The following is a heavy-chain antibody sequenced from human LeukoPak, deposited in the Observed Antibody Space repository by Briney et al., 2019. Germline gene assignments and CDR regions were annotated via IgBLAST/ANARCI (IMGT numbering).Heavy chain of an antibody. CDR1: GFTFSSYG. J-gene: IGHJ4*02. D-gene: IGHD3-10*01. Sequence: GGSLRLSCAASGFTFSSYGMHWVRQAPGKGLEWVAFIRYDGSNKYYADSVKGRFTISRDNSKNTLYLQMNSLRAEDTAVYYCAKDMTHFFYGSGRDYLDYWGQGTLVTVSS. CDR3: AKDMTHFFYGSGRDYLDY. V-gene: IGHV3-30*02. CDR2: IRYDGSNK.